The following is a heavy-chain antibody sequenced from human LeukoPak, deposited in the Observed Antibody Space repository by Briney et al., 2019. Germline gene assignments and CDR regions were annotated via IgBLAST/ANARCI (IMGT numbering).Heavy chain of an antibody. Sequence: HPGGSLRLSCAASGFTFSSYAMSWVRQAPGKGLEWVSAISGSGGSTYYADSVKGRFTISRDNSKNTLYLQMNSLRAEDTAVYYCAKDPRGYGSGSYNYYYYMDVWGKGTTVTISS. J-gene: IGHJ6*03. CDR1: GFTFSSYA. D-gene: IGHD3-10*01. V-gene: IGHV3-23*01. CDR2: ISGSGGST. CDR3: AKDPRGYGSGSYNYYYYMDV.